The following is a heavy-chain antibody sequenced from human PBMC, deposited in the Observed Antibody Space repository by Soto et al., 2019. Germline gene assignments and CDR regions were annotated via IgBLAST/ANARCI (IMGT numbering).Heavy chain of an antibody. CDR2: INHSGST. Sequence: PSETLSLTCAVYGGSFSGYYWSWIRQPPGKGLEWIGEINHSGSTNYNPSLKSRVTISVDTSKNQFSLKLSSVTAADTAVYYCARGVTMVRGPFHYYGMDVWCQGTTVTVSS. CDR3: ARGVTMVRGPFHYYGMDV. J-gene: IGHJ6*02. V-gene: IGHV4-34*01. CDR1: GGSFSGYY. D-gene: IGHD3-10*01.